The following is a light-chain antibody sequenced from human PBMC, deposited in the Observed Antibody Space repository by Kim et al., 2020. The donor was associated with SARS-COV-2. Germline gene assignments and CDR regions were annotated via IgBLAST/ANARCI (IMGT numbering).Light chain of an antibody. CDR3: QQYESLPFT. V-gene: IGKV1-33*01. CDR1: QYMTKH. J-gene: IGKJ3*01. Sequence: ASGGDRVTITGQASQYMTKHLNWFQQKPGKAPRLLISGASDLETGVPVRFSGTSAGTDFSFTINSLQPEDAGTYFCQQYESLPFTFGPGTKVDIK. CDR2: GAS.